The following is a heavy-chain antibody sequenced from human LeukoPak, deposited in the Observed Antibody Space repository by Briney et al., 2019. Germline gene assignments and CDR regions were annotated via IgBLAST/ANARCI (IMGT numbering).Heavy chain of an antibody. CDR3: ARDYYDSSGSLFDY. D-gene: IGHD3-22*01. CDR2: INPNSGGT. J-gene: IGHJ4*02. Sequence: ASVKVSCKASGYTFTGYYMHWVRQAPGQGLEWMGWINPNSGGTNYAQKFQGRVTMTRDTSISTAYMELSRLRSDDTAVYYCARDYYDSSGSLFDYWGQGTLVTVSS. V-gene: IGHV1-2*02. CDR1: GYTFTGYY.